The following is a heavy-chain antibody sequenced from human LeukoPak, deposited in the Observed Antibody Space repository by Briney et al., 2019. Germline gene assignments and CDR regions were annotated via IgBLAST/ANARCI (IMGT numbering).Heavy chain of an antibody. CDR2: INHSGST. D-gene: IGHD3-22*01. V-gene: IGHV4-34*01. CDR3: ASYYDSGGYYYFDS. J-gene: IGHJ4*02. Sequence: PSETLSLTCAVYGGSFSGYYWSWTRQPPGKGLEWIGEINHSGSTNFNPSLKSQVTMSLDPSKNQFSLKLSSVTAADTAVYYCASYYDSGGYYYFDSWGQGTLVTVSS. CDR1: GGSFSGYY.